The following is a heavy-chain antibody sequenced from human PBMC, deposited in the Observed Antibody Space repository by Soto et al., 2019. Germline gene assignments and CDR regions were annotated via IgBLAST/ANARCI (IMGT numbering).Heavy chain of an antibody. D-gene: IGHD4-17*01. CDR3: ARRWSYSDYGGYAFDI. Sequence: GGSLRLSCAASGFTFSDYYMSWIRQAPGKGLEWVSYISSSGSSTYYADSVKGRVTISRENGKNSLYLQMNSLRAEDTAVYYCARRWSYSDYGGYAFDIWGQGTMVTVSS. CDR1: GFTFSDYY. J-gene: IGHJ3*02. V-gene: IGHV3-11*01. CDR2: ISSSGSST.